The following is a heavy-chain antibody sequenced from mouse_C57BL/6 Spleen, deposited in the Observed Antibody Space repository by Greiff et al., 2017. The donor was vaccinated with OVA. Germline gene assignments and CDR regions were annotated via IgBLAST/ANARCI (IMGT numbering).Heavy chain of an antibody. CDR2: IYPGSGST. Sequence: QVQLQQPGAELVKPGASVKMSCKASGYTFTSYWITWVKQRPGQGLEWIGDIYPGSGSTNYNEKFKSKATLTVDTSSSTAYMQLSSLTSEDSAVYYCARTSGNYYGSSQFAYWGQGTLVTVSA. D-gene: IGHD1-1*01. J-gene: IGHJ3*01. CDR1: GYTFTSYW. CDR3: ARTSGNYYGSSQFAY. V-gene: IGHV1-55*01.